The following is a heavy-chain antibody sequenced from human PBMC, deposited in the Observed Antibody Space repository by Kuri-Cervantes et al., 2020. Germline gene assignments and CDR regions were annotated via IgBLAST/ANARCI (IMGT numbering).Heavy chain of an antibody. CDR1: GGSISSSSYY. V-gene: IGHV4-39*01. Sequence: GSLRLSCTVSGGSISSSSYYWGWIRQPPGKGLEWIGSIYYSASTYYNPSLKSRVTISVDTSKNQFSLKLSSVTAADTAVYYCARPRLRPYYYGMDVWAKGPRSPSP. J-gene: IGHJ6*02. CDR3: ARPRLRPYYYGMDV. CDR2: IYYSAST. D-gene: IGHD4-17*01.